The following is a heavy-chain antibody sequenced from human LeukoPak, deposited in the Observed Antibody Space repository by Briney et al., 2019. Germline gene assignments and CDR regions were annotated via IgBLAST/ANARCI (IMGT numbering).Heavy chain of an antibody. D-gene: IGHD2-2*01. J-gene: IGHJ1*01. CDR1: GFTFSSYA. V-gene: IGHV3-23*01. CDR2: ISGSGGST. Sequence: GGSLRLSCAASGFTFSSYAMSWVRQAPEKGLEWVSAISGSGGSTYYADSVKGRFTISRDNSKNTLYLQMNSLRAEDTAVYYCAKVGGYCSSTSCYDFEYFQHWARAPWSPSPQ. CDR3: AKVGGYCSSTSCYDFEYFQH.